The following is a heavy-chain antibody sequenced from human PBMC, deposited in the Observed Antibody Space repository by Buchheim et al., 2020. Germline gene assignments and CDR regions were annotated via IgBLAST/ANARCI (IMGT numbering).Heavy chain of an antibody. Sequence: QLQLQESGPGLVKPSETLSLTCTVSGGSISSSSYYWGWIRQPPGKGLEGIGSIYYSGSTYYNPSLKSRVTISVDTSKNQFLLKLSSVTAADTAVYYCARRGIAARTRRGFDPWGQGTL. CDR1: GGSISSSSYY. CDR3: ARRGIAARTRRGFDP. D-gene: IGHD6-6*01. J-gene: IGHJ5*02. V-gene: IGHV4-39*01. CDR2: IYYSGST.